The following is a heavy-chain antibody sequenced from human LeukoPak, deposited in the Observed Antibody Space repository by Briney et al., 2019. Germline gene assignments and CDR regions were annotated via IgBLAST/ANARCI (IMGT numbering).Heavy chain of an antibody. CDR3: ARDWVYKIDY. Sequence: GGSLRLSCETAGFTFSRYVMHWVRRTPGKGLVWVSRISHDGFISYADSVKGRFTISRDNAKNTLILQMNSLRAEDTAVYYCARDWVYKIDYWGRGTLVTVSS. V-gene: IGHV3-74*01. CDR1: GFTFSRYV. J-gene: IGHJ4*02. CDR2: ISHDGFI. D-gene: IGHD5-24*01.